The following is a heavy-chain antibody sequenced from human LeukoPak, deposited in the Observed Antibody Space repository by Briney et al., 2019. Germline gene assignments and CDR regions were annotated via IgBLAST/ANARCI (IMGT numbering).Heavy chain of an antibody. D-gene: IGHD4-17*01. CDR2: VYYSGST. V-gene: IGHV4-31*03. CDR1: GGSISSGGYY. Sequence: SETLSLTCTVSGGSISSGGYYWSWIRQHPGKGLEWIGCVYYSGSTSYNPSLKSRVTMSVDRSKNQFSLNLSSVTAADTAVYFCVRANGDYYFDYWGQGTLVTVSS. CDR3: VRANGDYYFDY. J-gene: IGHJ4*02.